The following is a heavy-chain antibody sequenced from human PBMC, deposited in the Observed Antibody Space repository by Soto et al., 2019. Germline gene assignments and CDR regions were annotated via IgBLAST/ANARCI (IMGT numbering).Heavy chain of an antibody. V-gene: IGHV3-48*01. CDR2: ISSSSSTI. CDR1: GFTFSSYA. CDR3: ASSPGAFDI. J-gene: IGHJ3*02. Sequence: GGSLRLSCAASGFTFSSYAMSWVRQAPGKGLEWVSYISSSSSTIYYADSVKGRFTISRDNAKNSLYLQMDSLRAEDTAVYYCASSPGAFDIWGQGTMVTVSS.